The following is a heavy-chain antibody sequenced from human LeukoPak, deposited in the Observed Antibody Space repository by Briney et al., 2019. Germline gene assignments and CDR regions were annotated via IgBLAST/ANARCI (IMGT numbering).Heavy chain of an antibody. J-gene: IGHJ3*02. CDR2: IYYSGST. V-gene: IGHV4-59*12. Sequence: SETLSLTCTVSGGSISSYYWSWIRQPPGKGLEWIGYIYYSGSTYYNPSLKSRVSISIDTSKNQFSLKLSSVTAADTAVYYCARDGSGSYLPFDIWGQGTMVTVSS. CDR1: GGSISSYY. CDR3: ARDGSGSYLPFDI. D-gene: IGHD3-10*01.